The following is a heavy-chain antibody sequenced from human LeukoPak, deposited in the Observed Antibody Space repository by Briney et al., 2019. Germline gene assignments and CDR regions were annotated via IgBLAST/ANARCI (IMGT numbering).Heavy chain of an antibody. CDR1: GYSISRGYY. J-gene: IGHJ4*02. D-gene: IGHD2-2*01. CDR2: INHSGST. V-gene: IGHV4-38-2*01. Sequence: SETLSLTCAVSGYSISRGYYWGWIRQPPGKGLEWIGSINHSGSTYYSPSLKSLVTISIDTSKNQVSPNMSPETAADTAVLSCVRSPVQSSSTSSNGFYVDHWGQGTLVT. CDR3: VRSPVQSSSTSSNGFYVDH.